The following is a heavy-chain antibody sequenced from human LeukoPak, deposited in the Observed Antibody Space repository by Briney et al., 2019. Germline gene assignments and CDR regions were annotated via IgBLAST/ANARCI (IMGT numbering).Heavy chain of an antibody. V-gene: IGHV3-74*01. D-gene: IGHD6-13*01. J-gene: IGHJ4*02. CDR2: INSDGSST. CDR3: AKDADSSSWYTVGQTEIHDY. Sequence: GGSLRLSCAASGFTFSSYWMHWVRQAPGKGLVWVSRINSDGSSTSYADSMKGRFTISRDNAKNTLYLQMNSLRAEDTAVYYCAKDADSSSWYTVGQTEIHDYWGQGTLVTVSS. CDR1: GFTFSSYW.